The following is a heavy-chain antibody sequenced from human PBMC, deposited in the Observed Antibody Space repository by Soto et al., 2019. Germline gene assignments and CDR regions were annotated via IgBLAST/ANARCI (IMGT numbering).Heavy chain of an antibody. Sequence: ASVKVSCKASGYTFPNYGINWVRQARGQGLEWMGWITGYNGDTNYAQKFQGRVTMTTDISSRTAYMELRNLRSDDTAVYYCARGKTSGWYGGVLDFWGQGTLVTVSS. CDR1: GYTFPNYG. V-gene: IGHV1-18*04. CDR2: ITGYNGDT. J-gene: IGHJ4*02. CDR3: ARGKTSGWYGGVLDF. D-gene: IGHD6-19*01.